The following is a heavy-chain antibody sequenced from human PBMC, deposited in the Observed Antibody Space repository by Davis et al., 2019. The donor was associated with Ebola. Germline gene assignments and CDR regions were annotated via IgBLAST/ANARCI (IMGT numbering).Heavy chain of an antibody. V-gene: IGHV4-4*02. J-gene: IGHJ6*02. Sequence: PSEALSLTCAVSGGSISSSNWWSWVRQPPGKGLEWIGEIYHSGSTNYNPSLKSRVTISVDKSKNQFSLKLSSVTAADTAVYYCARYGRIVVGLYYYGMDVWGQGTTVTVSS. D-gene: IGHD2-15*01. CDR1: GGSISSSNW. CDR3: ARYGRIVVGLYYYGMDV. CDR2: IYHSGST.